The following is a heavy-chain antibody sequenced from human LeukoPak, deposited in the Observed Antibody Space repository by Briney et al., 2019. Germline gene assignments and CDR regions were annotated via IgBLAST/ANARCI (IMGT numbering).Heavy chain of an antibody. J-gene: IGHJ3*02. CDR3: ARGTIDYYGSGSYYSAFDI. V-gene: IGHV1-69*01. CDR2: IIPIFGTA. D-gene: IGHD3-10*01. Sequence: SVKVSCKASGGTFSSYAISWVRQAPGQGLEWMGGIIPIFGTANYAQKFQGRVTITADESTSTAYMELSSLRSEDTAVYYCARGTIDYYGSGSYYSAFDIWGQGTMVTVSS. CDR1: GGTFSSYA.